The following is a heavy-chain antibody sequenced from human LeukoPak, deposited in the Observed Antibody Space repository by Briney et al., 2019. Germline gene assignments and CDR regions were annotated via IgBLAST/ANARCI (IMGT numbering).Heavy chain of an antibody. CDR3: ARARTMVRGWFDP. D-gene: IGHD4/OR15-4a*01. V-gene: IGHV4-38-2*01. Sequence: SETLSLTCAVSGYSISSGYYWGWIRPPPGKGLEWIGSIYHSGSTYYNPSLKSRVTISVDTSKNQFSLKLSSVTAADTAVYYCARARTMVRGWFDPWGQGTLVTVSS. CDR2: IYHSGST. J-gene: IGHJ5*02. CDR1: GYSISSGYY.